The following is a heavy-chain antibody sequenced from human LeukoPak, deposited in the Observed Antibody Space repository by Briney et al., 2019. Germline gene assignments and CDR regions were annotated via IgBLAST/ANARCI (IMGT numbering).Heavy chain of an antibody. CDR1: GFTFSDYY. J-gene: IGHJ4*02. CDR3: ARDNQHWGIDY. V-gene: IGHV3-66*01. D-gene: IGHD7-27*01. Sequence: GGSLRLSCAASGFTFSDYYMSWVRQAPGKGLEWVSIIYSGGSTYYADSVKGRFTISRDNSKNMLYLQMNSLRAEDTALYYCARDNQHWGIDYWGQGTLVTVSS. CDR2: IYSGGST.